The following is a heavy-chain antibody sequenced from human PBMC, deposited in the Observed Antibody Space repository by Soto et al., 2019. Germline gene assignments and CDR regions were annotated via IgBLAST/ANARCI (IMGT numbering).Heavy chain of an antibody. V-gene: IGHV3-13*01. CDR3: ARDRGGGSKDY. CDR2: IGTAGDT. CDR1: GFTFSSYD. Sequence: EVQLVESGGGLVQPGGSLRLSCAASGFTFSSYDMHWVRQATGKGLEWVSAIGTAGDTYYPGSVKGRFTISRENAKNSLSLQRNSPRAEDTAVYYCARDRGGGSKDYWGQGTLVTVSS. D-gene: IGHD2-15*01. J-gene: IGHJ4*02.